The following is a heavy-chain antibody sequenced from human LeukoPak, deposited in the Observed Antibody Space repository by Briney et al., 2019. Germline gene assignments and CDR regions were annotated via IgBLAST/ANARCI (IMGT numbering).Heavy chain of an antibody. D-gene: IGHD3-10*01. CDR3: ARIDYGSGHYYFDY. J-gene: IGHJ4*02. Sequence: ESGPALVNPTQTLTLTCTFSGFSLSTSGMCVSWIRQPPGKALEWLALIDWDDDKYYSTSLKTRLTISKGTSKNQVVLTMTNMDPVDTATYYCARIDYGSGHYYFDYWGQGTLVTVSS. V-gene: IGHV2-70*01. CDR1: GFSLSTSGMC. CDR2: IDWDDDK.